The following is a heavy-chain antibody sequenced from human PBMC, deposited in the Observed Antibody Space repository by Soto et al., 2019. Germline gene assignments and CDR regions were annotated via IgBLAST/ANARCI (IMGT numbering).Heavy chain of an antibody. CDR1: GYSFTTFW. D-gene: IGHD2-21*01. J-gene: IGHJ4*02. V-gene: IGHV5-51*01. CDR3: ARPHHPLGIPRYYFDY. Sequence: GESLKISCKGSGYSFTTFWIGWVRQMPGKGLEWMGIINPDDSDTRYSPSFQGQVTISVDKSINTAYLQWSSLKPSDTAMYYCARPHHPLGIPRYYFDYWGQGTPVTVSS. CDR2: INPDDSDT.